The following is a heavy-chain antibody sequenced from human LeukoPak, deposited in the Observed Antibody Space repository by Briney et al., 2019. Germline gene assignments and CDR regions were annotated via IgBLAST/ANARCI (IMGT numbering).Heavy chain of an antibody. CDR1: GFTFTSYG. CDR3: AKDVVVIARGGDC. D-gene: IGHD2-21*01. V-gene: IGHV3-30*02. Sequence: GSLRLSCPASGFTFTSYGMHWVRQAPRKGLEWVAFIRYDGSNKYNAESVKGRFTISRDNSKKTPYLQMNSPSAEHTAGYYCAKDVVVIARGGDCGSQASLVTVSA. J-gene: IGHJ4*02. CDR2: IRYDGSNK.